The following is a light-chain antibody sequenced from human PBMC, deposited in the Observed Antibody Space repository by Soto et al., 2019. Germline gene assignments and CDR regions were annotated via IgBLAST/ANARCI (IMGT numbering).Light chain of an antibody. V-gene: IGLV2-8*01. CDR2: EVT. J-gene: IGLJ2*01. CDR1: SSDVGVYNY. CDR3: SSYGGNNNLV. Sequence: QSALTQPPSASGSPGQSVTISCTGTSSDVGVYNYVSWYQQHPGKAPKLMIYEVTKRPSGVPDRFSGSKSGNTASLTVSGLQAEDEADYYCSSYGGNNNLVFGGGTKVTVL.